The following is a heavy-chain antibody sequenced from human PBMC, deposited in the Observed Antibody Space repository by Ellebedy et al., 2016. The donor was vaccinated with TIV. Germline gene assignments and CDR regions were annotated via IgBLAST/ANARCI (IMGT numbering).Heavy chain of an antibody. CDR3: ARGVDYGFDI. J-gene: IGHJ3*02. V-gene: IGHV3-30*03. Sequence: GESLKISXAASGFTFSNYGMHWVRQAPGKGLEWVALISYDGSIKYYATSVKGRFTISRDNAQNSLYLEMNSLRVEDTAVYYCARGVDYGFDIWGQGTMVTVSS. D-gene: IGHD2-15*01. CDR1: GFTFSNYG. CDR2: ISYDGSIK.